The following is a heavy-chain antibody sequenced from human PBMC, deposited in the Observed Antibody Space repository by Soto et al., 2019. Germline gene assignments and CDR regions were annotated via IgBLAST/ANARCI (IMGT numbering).Heavy chain of an antibody. CDR1: GGSISSGDYY. CDR3: AREPSSWYPDNWFDP. CDR2: IYYSGST. Sequence: PSETLSLTCTVSGGSISSGDYYWSWIRQPPGKGLEWIGYIYYSGSTYYNPSLKSRVTISVDTSKNQFSLKLSSVTAADTAVYYCAREPSSWYPDNWFDPWGQGTLVTVSS. J-gene: IGHJ5*02. V-gene: IGHV4-30-4*01. D-gene: IGHD6-13*01.